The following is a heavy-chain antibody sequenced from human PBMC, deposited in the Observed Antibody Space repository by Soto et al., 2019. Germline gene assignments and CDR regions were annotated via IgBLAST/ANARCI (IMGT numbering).Heavy chain of an antibody. D-gene: IGHD3-10*01. CDR2: VYVTGTGT. CDR3: ARPEGYGSGSYYFDS. V-gene: IGHV1-46*01. J-gene: IGHJ4*02. CDR1: GYPFTTYH. Sequence: ASVKVSCKASGYPFTTYHLHWVRQAPGQGLEWMGIVYVTGTGTRSAQKFQGRLTMTRDRSTSRVYMELSSLRSEDTAVYYCARPEGYGSGSYYFDSWGQGTLVTVSS.